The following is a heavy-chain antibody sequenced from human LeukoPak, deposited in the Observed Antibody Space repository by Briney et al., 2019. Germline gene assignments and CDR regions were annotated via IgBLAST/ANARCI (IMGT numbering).Heavy chain of an antibody. Sequence: ASVKVSCKASGGTFSSYAISWVRQAPGQGLEWMGGIIPIFGTANYAQKFQGRVTITADESTSTAYMELSSLRSEDTAVYYCARGNPIAVAVHDAFDIWGQGTMVTVSS. CDR1: GGTFSSYA. D-gene: IGHD6-19*01. V-gene: IGHV1-69*13. J-gene: IGHJ3*02. CDR2: IIPIFGTA. CDR3: ARGNPIAVAVHDAFDI.